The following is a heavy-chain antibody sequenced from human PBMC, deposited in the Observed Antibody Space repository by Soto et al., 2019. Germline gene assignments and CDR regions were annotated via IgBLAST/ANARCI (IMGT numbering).Heavy chain of an antibody. J-gene: IGHJ6*02. D-gene: IGHD1-7*01. Sequence: QVQLVESGGGVVQPGRSLRLSCAASGFTFSSYAMHWVRQAPGKGLEWVAVISYDGSNKYYADSVKGRFTISRDNSKNTLYLQMNSLRAEDTAVYYCARVLKTRTSGRYYYYGMDVWGQGTTLTVSS. CDR1: GFTFSSYA. V-gene: IGHV3-30-3*01. CDR3: ARVLKTRTSGRYYYYGMDV. CDR2: ISYDGSNK.